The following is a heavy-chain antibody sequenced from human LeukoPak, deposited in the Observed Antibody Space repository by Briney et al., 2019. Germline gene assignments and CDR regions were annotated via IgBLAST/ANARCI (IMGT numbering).Heavy chain of an antibody. Sequence: PSETLSLTCTVSGGSISSYYWSWIRQPPGKGLEWIGYIYYSGSTNYNPSLKSRVTISVDTSKNQFSLKLSSVTAADTAVYYCARGADYGDKFDHWGQGTLVTVSS. D-gene: IGHD4-17*01. V-gene: IGHV4-59*01. J-gene: IGHJ4*02. CDR3: ARGADYGDKFDH. CDR1: GGSISSYY. CDR2: IYYSGST.